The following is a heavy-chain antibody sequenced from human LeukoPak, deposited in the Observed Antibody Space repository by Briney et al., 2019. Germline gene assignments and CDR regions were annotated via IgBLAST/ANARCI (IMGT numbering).Heavy chain of an antibody. Sequence: GGSLRLSCAASGFTVSSNYMSWVRQAPGKGLEWVSVIYSGGSTYYADSVKGRFTISSDNSKNTLYLQMNSLRAEDTAVYYCARASEGAGTLDYWGQGTLVTVSS. J-gene: IGHJ4*02. CDR3: ARASEGAGTLDY. CDR1: GFTVSSNY. CDR2: IYSGGST. V-gene: IGHV3-66*01. D-gene: IGHD6-13*01.